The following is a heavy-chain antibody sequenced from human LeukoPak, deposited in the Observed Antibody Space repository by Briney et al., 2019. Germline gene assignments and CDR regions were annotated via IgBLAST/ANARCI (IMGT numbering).Heavy chain of an antibody. CDR1: GFTFSSYD. CDR2: IRYDGSNK. Sequence: HPGGSLRLSCAASGFTFSSYDMNWVRQAPGKGLEWVAFIRYDGSNKYYADSVKGRFTISRDNSKNTLYLQMNSLRAEDTAVYYCAKDLGKNYGSGSYYRNRPGAFDIWGQGTMVTVSS. D-gene: IGHD3-10*01. CDR3: AKDLGKNYGSGSYYRNRPGAFDI. V-gene: IGHV3-30*02. J-gene: IGHJ3*02.